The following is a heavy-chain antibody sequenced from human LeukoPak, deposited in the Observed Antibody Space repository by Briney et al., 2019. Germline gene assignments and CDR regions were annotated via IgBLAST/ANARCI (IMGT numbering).Heavy chain of an antibody. V-gene: IGHV3-74*01. CDR1: GFTFGAYY. J-gene: IGHJ5*02. CDR3: ASGSHYYQNWFDP. D-gene: IGHD3-22*01. CDR2: INSDGSST. Sequence: GGSLRLSCAASGFTFGAYYMHWVRQAPGKGLVWVSRINSDGSSTNYADSMRGRFTISRDNAKNTLFLQMNSLRADDTAVYYCASGSHYYQNWFDPWGQGTQVTVSS.